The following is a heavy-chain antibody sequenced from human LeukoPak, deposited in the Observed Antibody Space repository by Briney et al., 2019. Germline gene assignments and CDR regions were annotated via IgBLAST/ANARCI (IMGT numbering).Heavy chain of an antibody. CDR3: ARHRYSSAWSVVDY. J-gene: IGHJ4*02. V-gene: IGHV4-31*03. D-gene: IGHD6-19*01. CDR1: GGSISSGGYY. CDR2: IYYSGST. Sequence: SQTLSLTCTVSGGSISSGGYYWSWIRQHPGKGLEWIGYIYYSGSTNYNPSLKSRVTISVDTSKNRFSLKLTAVTAADTAVYYCARHRYSSAWSVVDYWGQGTLVTVSS.